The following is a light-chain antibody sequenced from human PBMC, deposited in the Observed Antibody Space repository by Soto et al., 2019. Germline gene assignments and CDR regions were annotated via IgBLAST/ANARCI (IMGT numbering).Light chain of an antibody. V-gene: IGKV3-11*01. CDR2: DAS. CDR1: QSVSSY. Sequence: EIVFTHSPATLSLSPGERATLSCRASQSVSSYLAWYQQKFGQAPRLLIYDASNRATGIPARFSGSGSATDFTLTISSLEPEDFAIYYCQQRYNLPLTFGQGTKVDI. J-gene: IGKJ1*01. CDR3: QQRYNLPLT.